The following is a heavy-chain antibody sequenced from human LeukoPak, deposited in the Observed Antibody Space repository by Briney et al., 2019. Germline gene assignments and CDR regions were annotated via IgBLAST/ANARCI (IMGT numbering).Heavy chain of an antibody. J-gene: IGHJ4*02. D-gene: IGHD3-10*01. V-gene: IGHV3-48*01. CDR2: ISSSSSTI. Sequence: GGSLRLSCAASGCTFSSYSMNWVRQAPGKGLEWVSYISSSSSTIYYADSVKGRFTISRDNAKNSLYLQTNSLRAEDTAVYYCARDLTMVRGVKVGGYWGQGTLVTVSS. CDR1: GCTFSSYS. CDR3: ARDLTMVRGVKVGGY.